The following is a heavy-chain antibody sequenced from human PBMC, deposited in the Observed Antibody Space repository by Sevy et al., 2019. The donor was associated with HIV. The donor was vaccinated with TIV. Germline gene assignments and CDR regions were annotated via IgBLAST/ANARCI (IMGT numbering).Heavy chain of an antibody. CDR3: ARDGLPVAVDY. J-gene: IGHJ4*02. V-gene: IGHV3-7*01. CDR1: GFIFNKYW. CDR2: IKEDGSDK. Sequence: GRSLKISCAASGFIFNKYWMRWVRQAPGMGLEWVANIKEDGSDKNYVDSVKGRFTISRDNAKNSLYLQMDSLRVEDTAVYYCARDGLPVAVDYWGQGTLVTVSS. D-gene: IGHD2-8*02.